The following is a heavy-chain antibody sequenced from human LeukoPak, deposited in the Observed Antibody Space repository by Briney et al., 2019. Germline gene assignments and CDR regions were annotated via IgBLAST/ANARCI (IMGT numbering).Heavy chain of an antibody. Sequence: GGSLRLSCAASGFTFSSYWMHWVRQAPGKGLVWVSRIKSDGSTNYADSVKGRFTISRDNAKNTVSLQMNGLRAEDTGVYYCARAPSEIGGYYPEYFRHWGQGTLVTVSS. CDR1: GFTFSSYW. CDR2: IKSDGST. J-gene: IGHJ1*01. V-gene: IGHV3-74*01. D-gene: IGHD3-22*01. CDR3: ARAPSEIGGYYPEYFRH.